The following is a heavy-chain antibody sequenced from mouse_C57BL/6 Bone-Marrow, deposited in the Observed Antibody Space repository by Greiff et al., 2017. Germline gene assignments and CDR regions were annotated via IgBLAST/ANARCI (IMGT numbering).Heavy chain of an antibody. J-gene: IGHJ4*01. V-gene: IGHV1-64*01. D-gene: IGHD2-4*01. CDR1: GYTFTNYW. CDR2: MHPNGGSP. Sequence: QVQLQQPGAELVKPGASVKLSCKASGYTFTNYWMHWVKQRPGQGLEWIGMMHPNGGSPDYNEKFKSEATLSVDKSSRTAYMELSSLTSEDSAVYYGASCYDYYDYTMDYGGQGTSVTVSS. CDR3: ASCYDYYDYTMDY.